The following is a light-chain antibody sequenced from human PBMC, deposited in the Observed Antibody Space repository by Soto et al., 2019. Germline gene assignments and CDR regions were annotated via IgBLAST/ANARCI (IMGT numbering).Light chain of an antibody. J-gene: IGKJ2*01. CDR3: QQYHNWPPYT. Sequence: IQMTQSPSSLSASVGSTLPITCRASQVITNDLGWYQQKPGKAPKRLIYAASTLQSGVPSRFSGSGSGTEFALTISSLQSEDFAIYYCQQYHNWPPYTFGQGTKVDI. CDR1: QVITND. CDR2: AAS. V-gene: IGKV1-17*01.